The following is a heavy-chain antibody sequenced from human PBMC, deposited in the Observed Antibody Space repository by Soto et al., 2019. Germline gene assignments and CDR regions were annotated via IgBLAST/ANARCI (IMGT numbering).Heavy chain of an antibody. CDR3: ARDGGTYCSGGNCLVDY. CDR1: GFNFNNYW. J-gene: IGHJ4*02. V-gene: IGHV3-7*01. D-gene: IGHD2-15*01. CDR2: IKEDGSEK. Sequence: EVQLVESGGGLVQPGGSLRLSCAASGFNFNNYWMSWVRQAPGKGLEWVANIKEDGSEKYYVDSVKGRFTISRDNAENAIYLDMNSLAAEDTAVYFCARDGGTYCSGGNCLVDYWGQGTLVTVSS.